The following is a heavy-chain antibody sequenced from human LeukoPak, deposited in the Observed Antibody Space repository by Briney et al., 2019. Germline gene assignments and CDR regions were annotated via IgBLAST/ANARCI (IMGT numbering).Heavy chain of an antibody. Sequence: ASVRVSCKASEYTFTSYSMNWVRQAPGQGLEWMGWINTKTGNPAYAQGFTGRFVFSLDTSVSTAYLQISSLKVEDTAVYYCAQDTSTDVFNYWGQGTLVTVSS. CDR2: INTKTGNP. D-gene: IGHD5-18*01. V-gene: IGHV7-4-1*02. J-gene: IGHJ4*02. CDR1: EYTFTSYS. CDR3: AQDTSTDVFNY.